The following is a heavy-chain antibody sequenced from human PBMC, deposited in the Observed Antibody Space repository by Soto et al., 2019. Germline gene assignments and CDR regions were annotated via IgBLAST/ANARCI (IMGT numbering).Heavy chain of an antibody. Sequence: QVQLQESGPGLVKPSETLSLTCTVSGGSISSYYWSWIRQPPGKGLEWIGYIYYSGSTNYNPSLKRRVTISVDTSKNQFSLRLSSVTAADTAVYYCARHGYAGYISSWFDYWGQGTLVTVSS. D-gene: IGHD6-13*01. V-gene: IGHV4-59*08. CDR2: IYYSGST. J-gene: IGHJ4*02. CDR3: ARHGYAGYISSWFDY. CDR1: GGSISSYY.